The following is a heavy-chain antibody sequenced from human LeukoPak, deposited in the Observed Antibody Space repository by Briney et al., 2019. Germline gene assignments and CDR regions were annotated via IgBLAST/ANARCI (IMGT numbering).Heavy chain of an antibody. J-gene: IGHJ6*03. CDR2: IDSNSNYM. CDR3: ARANRYSSSWYELYYYMDV. Sequence: GGSLRLSCAASGFSFGHYSMTWVRQAPGKGLEWVSLIDSNSNYMNYADSVKGRFTISRDNAKNSLYLQMNSLRAEDTAVYYCARANRYSSSWYELYYYMDVWGKGTTVTASS. D-gene: IGHD6-13*01. V-gene: IGHV3-21*01. CDR1: GFSFGHYS.